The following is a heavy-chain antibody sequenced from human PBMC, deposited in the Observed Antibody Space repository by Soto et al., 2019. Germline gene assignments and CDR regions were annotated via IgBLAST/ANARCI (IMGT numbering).Heavy chain of an antibody. CDR1: GFTVSSYA. CDR2: ISGSGST. Sequence: EVQLLESGGGLVQPGGSLRLSCAASGFTVSSYAMSLVRQAPGKGLEWVSVISGSGSTYSADSVKGRFTISRDSPKNTVYLQMNSLRAEDTAVYYCAKALRFTFTTGYYMDVWGRGTTVTVSS. V-gene: IGHV3-23*01. J-gene: IGHJ6*03. CDR3: AKALRFTFTTGYYMDV. D-gene: IGHD3-16*01.